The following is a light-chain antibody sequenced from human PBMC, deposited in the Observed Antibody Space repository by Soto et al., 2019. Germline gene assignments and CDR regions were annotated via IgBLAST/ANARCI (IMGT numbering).Light chain of an antibody. CDR2: GAS. V-gene: IGKV3-20*01. Sequence: ELVLTQSPGTLSLSPGERATLSCRASQSVSSSYLAWYQQKPGQAPRLLIYGASSRATGIPDGFSGSGSGTDFTLTISRLEPEDFAVYYCQQYGSSPQYTFGQGTKLEIK. CDR3: QQYGSSPQYT. J-gene: IGKJ2*01. CDR1: QSVSSSY.